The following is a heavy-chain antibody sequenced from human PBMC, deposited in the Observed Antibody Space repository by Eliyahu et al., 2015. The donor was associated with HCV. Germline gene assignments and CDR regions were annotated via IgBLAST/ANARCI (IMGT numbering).Heavy chain of an antibody. CDR1: GFTFXSXG. J-gene: IGHJ4*02. CDR2: ISYDGSNK. Sequence: QVQLVESGGGVVQPGRSLRLSCAASGFTFXSXGMHWVRQAPGKGLEWVAVISYDGSNKYYADSVKGRFTISRDNSKNTLYLQMNSLRAEDTAVYYCAKDPRSGYSGTPHHFDYWGQGTLVTVSS. V-gene: IGHV3-30*18. CDR3: AKDPRSGYSGTPHHFDY. D-gene: IGHD3-22*01.